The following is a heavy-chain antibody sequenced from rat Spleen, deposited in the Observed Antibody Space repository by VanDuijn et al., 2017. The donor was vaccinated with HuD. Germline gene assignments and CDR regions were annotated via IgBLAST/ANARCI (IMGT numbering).Heavy chain of an antibody. D-gene: IGHD1-1*01. J-gene: IGHJ3*01. V-gene: IGHV2-4*01. CDR1: YG. CDR2: IWSGGST. Sequence: YGVSWVCQPPGKGLEWIGAIWSGGSTDYNSALKSRLSISRDTSKSQVFLKMSSLQTEDTATYYCARHYYSGDWFAYWGQGTLVTVSS. CDR3: ARHYYSGDWFAY.